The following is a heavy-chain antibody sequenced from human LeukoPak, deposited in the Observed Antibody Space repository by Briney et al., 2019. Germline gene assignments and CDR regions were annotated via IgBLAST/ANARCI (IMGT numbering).Heavy chain of an antibody. CDR2: INPNSGGT. Sequence: ASVKVSCKASGYTFTCYYMHWVRQAPGQGQEWMGWINPNSGGTNYEHKVQGRGTITRDRYISTAYTELSRLRSDDTVVYYCARVRYSSSWSHTPYYFDYWGQGTLVTVSS. V-gene: IGHV1-2*07. CDR1: GYTFTCYY. J-gene: IGHJ4*02. CDR3: ARVRYSSSWSHTPYYFDY. D-gene: IGHD6-13*01.